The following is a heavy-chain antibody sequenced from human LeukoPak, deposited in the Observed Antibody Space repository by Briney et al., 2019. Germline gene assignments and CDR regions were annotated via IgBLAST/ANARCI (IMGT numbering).Heavy chain of an antibody. Sequence: GGSLRLSCAASGFTFSSYSMNWVRQAPGEGLEWVSSISSSSSYIYYADSVKGRFTISRDNAKNSLYLQMNSLRAEDTAVYYCARTIFGVVTLLYYFDYWGQGTLVTVSS. CDR1: GFTFSSYS. CDR2: ISSSSSYI. J-gene: IGHJ4*02. CDR3: ARTIFGVVTLLYYFDY. V-gene: IGHV3-21*01. D-gene: IGHD3-3*01.